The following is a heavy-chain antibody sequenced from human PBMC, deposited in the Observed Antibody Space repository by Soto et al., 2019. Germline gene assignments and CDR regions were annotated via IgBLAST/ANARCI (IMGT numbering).Heavy chain of an antibody. Sequence: PGGSLRLSCAASGFTFSDYYMSWIRQAPGKGLEWVSYISSSGSTIYYADSVKGRFTISRDNAKNSLYLQMNSLRAEDTAVYYCARDTRGYKYYYYYYGMDVWGQGTTVTVSS. CDR1: GFTFSDYY. CDR3: ARDTRGYKYYYYYYGMDV. J-gene: IGHJ6*02. D-gene: IGHD3-22*01. CDR2: ISSSGSTI. V-gene: IGHV3-11*01.